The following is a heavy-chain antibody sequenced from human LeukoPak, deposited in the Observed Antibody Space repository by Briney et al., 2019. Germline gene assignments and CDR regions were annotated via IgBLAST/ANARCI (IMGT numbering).Heavy chain of an antibody. J-gene: IGHJ4*02. Sequence: SETLSLTCTVSGGSISSYYWSWIRQPPGKGLEWIGYIYTSGSTNYNPSLKSRVTISVDTSKNQFSLKLSSVTAADTAVYYCASSGYYYDSSGYLTNWGQGTLVTVSS. CDR2: IYTSGST. CDR1: GGSISSYY. CDR3: ASSGYYYDSSGYLTN. D-gene: IGHD3-22*01. V-gene: IGHV4-4*09.